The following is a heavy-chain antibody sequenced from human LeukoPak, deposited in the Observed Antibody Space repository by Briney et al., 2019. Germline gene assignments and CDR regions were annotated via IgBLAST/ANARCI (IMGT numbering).Heavy chain of an antibody. CDR3: AKHWSYCSTTSCFFNYYYYMDV. Sequence: GGSLRLSCAASGFTFSAYGMSWVRQSPRKGLEWVSGVSGADGTTYYADSVKGRFTISRDNSKSTLYLQMNNLRAEDTAVYYCAKHWSYCSTTSCFFNYYYYMDVWGKGTTVTVSS. D-gene: IGHD2-2*01. CDR1: GFTFSAYG. J-gene: IGHJ6*03. CDR2: VSGADGTT. V-gene: IGHV3-23*01.